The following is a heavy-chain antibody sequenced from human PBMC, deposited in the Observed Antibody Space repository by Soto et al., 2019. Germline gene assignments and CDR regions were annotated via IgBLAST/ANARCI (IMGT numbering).Heavy chain of an antibody. CDR1: GFTFSTYA. Sequence: QVQLVESEGGVVQPGRSLRLSCAASGFTFSTYAMHWVRQAPGKGLEWVAVISYDGTNKYYADSVRGRFTISRDNSKNTLFLQKNSLRAADTAVYYCAKDGGGYNYGYVMLDKYYYGMDVWGQGTTVTVSS. CDR3: AKDGGGYNYGYVMLDKYYYGMDV. CDR2: ISYDGTNK. D-gene: IGHD5-18*01. V-gene: IGHV3-30-3*01. J-gene: IGHJ6*02.